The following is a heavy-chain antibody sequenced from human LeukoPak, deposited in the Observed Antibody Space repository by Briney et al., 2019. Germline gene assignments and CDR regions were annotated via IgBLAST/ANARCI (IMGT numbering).Heavy chain of an antibody. D-gene: IGHD3-3*01. Sequence: RPGGSLRLSCAASGFTFDDYGMSWVRQAPGKGLEWVSGINWNGGSTGYADSVKGRFTISRDNAKNSLYLQMNSLRAEDTALYYCARGGITIFGVVGYFDYWGQGTLVTVSS. CDR2: INWNGGST. CDR1: GFTFDDYG. J-gene: IGHJ4*02. CDR3: ARGGITIFGVVGYFDY. V-gene: IGHV3-20*04.